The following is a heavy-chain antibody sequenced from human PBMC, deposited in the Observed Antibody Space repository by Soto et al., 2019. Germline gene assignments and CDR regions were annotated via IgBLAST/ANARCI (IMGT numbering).Heavy chain of an antibody. CDR3: AKERGSSWYYYYGMDV. CDR1: GFTFSSYG. Sequence: SLRLSCAASGFTFSSYGMHWVRQAPGKGLEWVAVISYDGSNKYYADSVKGRFTISRDNSKNTLYLQMNSLRAEDTAVYYCAKERGSSWYYYYGMDVWGQGTTVTVSS. J-gene: IGHJ6*02. V-gene: IGHV3-30*18. CDR2: ISYDGSNK. D-gene: IGHD6-13*01.